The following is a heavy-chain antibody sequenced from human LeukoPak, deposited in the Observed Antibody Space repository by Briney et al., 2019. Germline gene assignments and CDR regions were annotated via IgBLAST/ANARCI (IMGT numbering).Heavy chain of an antibody. D-gene: IGHD2-15*01. V-gene: IGHV4-59*08. CDR3: ASAPIVVVAANGYFDY. J-gene: IGHJ4*02. Sequence: SETLSLTCTVSGGSISSYYWSWVRQPPGKGLEWIGSIYHSGSTYYNPSLKSRVTISVDTSKNQFSLKLSSVTAADTAVYYCASAPIVVVAANGYFDYWGQGTLVTVSS. CDR1: GGSISSYY. CDR2: IYHSGST.